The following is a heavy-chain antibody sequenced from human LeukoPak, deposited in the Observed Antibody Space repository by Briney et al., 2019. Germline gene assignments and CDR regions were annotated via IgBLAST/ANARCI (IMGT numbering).Heavy chain of an antibody. Sequence: GGSLRLSCAASGFTFSSYAMSWVRQAPGKGLEWVSAISGSGGSTYYADSVRGRFTISRDNSKNTLYLQMNSLRAEDTAVYYCAKGGYGITFGGVIVTEFDYWGQGTLVTVSS. J-gene: IGHJ4*02. D-gene: IGHD3-16*02. V-gene: IGHV3-23*01. CDR1: GFTFSSYA. CDR2: ISGSGGST. CDR3: AKGGYGITFGGVIVTEFDY.